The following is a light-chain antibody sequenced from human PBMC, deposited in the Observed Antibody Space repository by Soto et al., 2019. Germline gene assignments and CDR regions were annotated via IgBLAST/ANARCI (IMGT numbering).Light chain of an antibody. V-gene: IGKV2-28*01. J-gene: IGKJ1*01. CDR1: QSLLHTNGYNY. CDR2: LGS. CDR3: FEALQFRVE. Sequence: SVMTPCPLSLSVTPGEPASISCRSSQSLLHTNGYNYLDWYLQRQGQSAQLLIYLGSHRVSGVPDRLSGSGSGTDFALKISRVEAEDVGGFYCFEALQFRVEFCHGSKVQ.